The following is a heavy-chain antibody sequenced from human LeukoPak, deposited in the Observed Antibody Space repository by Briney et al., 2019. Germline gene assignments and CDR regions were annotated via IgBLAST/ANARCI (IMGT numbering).Heavy chain of an antibody. D-gene: IGHD7-27*01. Sequence: GGSLRLSCAASGFTFSSYAMHWVRQAPGKGLEWVAVISYDGSNKYYADSVKGRFTISRDNSKNTLYLQMNSLRADDTAVYFCARDKLGIDYWGREPWSPSPQ. V-gene: IGHV3-30-3*01. CDR2: ISYDGSNK. J-gene: IGHJ4*02. CDR1: GFTFSSYA. CDR3: ARDKLGIDY.